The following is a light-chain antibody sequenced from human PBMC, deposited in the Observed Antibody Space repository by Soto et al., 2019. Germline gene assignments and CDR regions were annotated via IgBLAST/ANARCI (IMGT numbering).Light chain of an antibody. CDR2: DAS. V-gene: IGKV1-5*01. J-gene: IGKJ1*01. CDR3: QQYNSYPT. Sequence: DIQMTQSPSTLSASVGDRVTITCRASQSISSWLAWYQQKPGKAPKLLIYDASSLESGVPSRFSGSGSGTEFTLTISSLKHDDFATYYRQQYNSYPTFGQGTKVDIK. CDR1: QSISSW.